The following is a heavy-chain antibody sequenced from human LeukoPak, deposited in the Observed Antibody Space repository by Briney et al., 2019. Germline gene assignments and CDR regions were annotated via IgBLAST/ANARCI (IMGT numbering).Heavy chain of an antibody. CDR3: ARDSGSGSNDY. V-gene: IGHV1-3*01. D-gene: IGHD1-26*01. J-gene: IGHJ4*02. CDR1: GYTFTSYA. Sequence: VASVKVSCKASGYTFTSYAIHWVRQAPGQRLEWMGWISAGNGNTKYSRNFQGRVTFISNTSATTAFMELSSLRSEDAAVYYCARDSGSGSNDYWGQGTLVTVSS. CDR2: ISAGNGNT.